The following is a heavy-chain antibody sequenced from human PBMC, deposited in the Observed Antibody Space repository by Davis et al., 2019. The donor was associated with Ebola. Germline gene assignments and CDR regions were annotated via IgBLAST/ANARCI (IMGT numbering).Heavy chain of an antibody. CDR2: IIPIFGRT. Sequence: SVQVSCKASGGTFSSYAISWVRQAPGQGLEWMGGIIPIFGRTNYAQKFQGRVTITADESTSTAYMELSGLRSENTAVYYCARVRGYCSSTSCPAYGMDVWGQGTTVAVSS. CDR1: GGTFSSYA. V-gene: IGHV1-69*13. J-gene: IGHJ6*02. CDR3: ARVRGYCSSTSCPAYGMDV. D-gene: IGHD2-2*01.